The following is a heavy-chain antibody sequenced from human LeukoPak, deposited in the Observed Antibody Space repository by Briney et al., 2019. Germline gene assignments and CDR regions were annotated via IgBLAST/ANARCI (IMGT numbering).Heavy chain of an antibody. CDR3: ARNFDMKGFDP. Sequence: ASVNVSCKASGYTFTGYYMNWVRQAPGQGLEWMGWINSDSGFTKYAQKFQGRVTMTRDTSITTVYMDLTRLTSDDTAVYYCARNFDMKGFDPWGQGTLVTVSS. CDR1: GYTFTGYY. J-gene: IGHJ5*02. V-gene: IGHV1-2*02. D-gene: IGHD3-9*01. CDR2: INSDSGFT.